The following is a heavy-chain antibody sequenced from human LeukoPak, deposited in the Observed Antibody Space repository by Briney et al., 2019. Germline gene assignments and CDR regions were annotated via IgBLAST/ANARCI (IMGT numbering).Heavy chain of an antibody. CDR2: IYYNGIT. CDR1: GGSISNYY. D-gene: IGHD4-17*01. V-gene: IGHV4-59*12. CDR3: AREGPTTPFDY. J-gene: IGHJ4*02. Sequence: SETLSLNCAVSGGSISNYYWSWIRQPPGKGLEWIAFIYYNGITNYNPSLKSRVTISVDTSKNQVSLKLSSVTAADTAVYYCAREGPTTPFDYWGQGALVTVTS.